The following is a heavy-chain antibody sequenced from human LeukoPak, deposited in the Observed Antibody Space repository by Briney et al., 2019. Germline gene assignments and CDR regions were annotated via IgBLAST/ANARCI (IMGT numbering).Heavy chain of an antibody. CDR3: ARESGHSSSPSYYNYYMDV. Sequence: SVKVSCKASGGTFSGYAISWVRQAPGQGLEWMGGIIPIFGTANYAQKFQGRVTITADESTSTAYMELSSLRSEDTAVYYCARESGHSSSPSYYNYYMDVWGKGTTVTVSS. V-gene: IGHV1-69*13. J-gene: IGHJ6*03. CDR1: GGTFSGYA. CDR2: IIPIFGTA. D-gene: IGHD6-6*01.